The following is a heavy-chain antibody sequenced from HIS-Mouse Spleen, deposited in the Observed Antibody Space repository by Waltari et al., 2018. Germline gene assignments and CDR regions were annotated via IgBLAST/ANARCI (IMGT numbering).Heavy chain of an antibody. D-gene: IGHD4-4*01. CDR1: GYTFTSYD. J-gene: IGHJ4*02. V-gene: IGHV1-8*01. Sequence: QVQLVQSGAAVKKPGASVKVSCKASGYTFTSYDTNWVRQATGQGLEWMGWMNPNSGNTGYAQKFQGRVTMTRNTSMSTAYMELSSLRSEDTAVYYCARGHDYSNYFDYWGQGTLVTVSS. CDR2: MNPNSGNT. CDR3: ARGHDYSNYFDY.